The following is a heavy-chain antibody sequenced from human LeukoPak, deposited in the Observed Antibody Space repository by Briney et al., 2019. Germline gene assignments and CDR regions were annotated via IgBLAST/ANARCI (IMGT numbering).Heavy chain of an antibody. Sequence: QTGGSLRLSCSASGFTFSSYAMHWVRQAPGRGLEYVSAISSNGGSTYYADSVKGRFTISRDNSKNTLYLQMSSLRAEDTAVYYCVKGGVLASDYFDYWGQGTLVTVSS. V-gene: IGHV3-64D*09. CDR3: VKGGVLASDYFDY. D-gene: IGHD2-15*01. J-gene: IGHJ4*02. CDR1: GFTFSSYA. CDR2: ISSNGGST.